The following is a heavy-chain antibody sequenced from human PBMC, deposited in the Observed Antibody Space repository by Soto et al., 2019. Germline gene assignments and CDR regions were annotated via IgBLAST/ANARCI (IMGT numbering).Heavy chain of an antibody. CDR2: IYHSGST. D-gene: IGHD3-3*01. CDR3: ARGVRVVILYYYYGMDV. V-gene: IGHV4-30-2*01. Sequence: SETLSLTCAVSGGSISSGGYFWSWIRQPPGKGLEWIGYIYHSGSTYYNPSLKSRVTISVDTSKNQFSLKLSSVTAADTAVYYCARGVRVVILYYYYGMDVWGQGTTVTVSS. CDR1: GGSISSGGYF. J-gene: IGHJ6*02.